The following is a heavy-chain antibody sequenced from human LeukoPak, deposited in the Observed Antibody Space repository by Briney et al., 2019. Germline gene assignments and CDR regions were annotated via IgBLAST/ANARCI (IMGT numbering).Heavy chain of an antibody. J-gene: IGHJ4*02. CDR2: IDADGSST. CDR3: ATVFDF. CDR1: GFTFSNYW. Sequence: PGGSLRLSCGASGFTFSNYWMHWVRQVPGKGLVWVARIDADGSSTSYADSVQGRFTISRDNAKNTLYLQMNSLRVEETAVYYCATVFDFWGQGTLVTVSS. V-gene: IGHV3-74*01.